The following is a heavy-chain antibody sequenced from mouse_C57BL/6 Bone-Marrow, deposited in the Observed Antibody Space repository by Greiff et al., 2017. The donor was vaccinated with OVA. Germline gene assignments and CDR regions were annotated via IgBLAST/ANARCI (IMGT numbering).Heavy chain of an antibody. V-gene: IGHV10-1*01. J-gene: IGHJ1*03. CDR2: IRSKSNNYAT. D-gene: IGHD1-1*01. CDR3: VTTTGVGPWYFDV. CDR1: GFSFNTYA. Sequence: DVKLVESGGGLVQPKGSLKLSCAASGFSFNTYAMNWVRQAPGKGLEWVARIRSKSNNYATYYADSVKDRFTISRDDSESMLYLQMNNLKTEDTAMYYCVTTTGVGPWYFDVWGTGTTVTVSS.